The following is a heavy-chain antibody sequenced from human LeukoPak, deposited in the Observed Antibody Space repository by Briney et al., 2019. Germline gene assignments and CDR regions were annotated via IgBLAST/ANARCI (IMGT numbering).Heavy chain of an antibody. Sequence: PSETLSLTCAVYGGSFSGYYWSWIRQPPGKGLEWIGEINHSGSTNYNPSLKSRVTISVDTSKNQFSLKLSSVTAADTAVYYCASARGYSYGYAWFDPWGQGTLVTVSS. CDR1: GGSFSGYY. CDR2: INHSGST. CDR3: ASARGYSYGYAWFDP. V-gene: IGHV4-34*01. J-gene: IGHJ5*02. D-gene: IGHD5-18*01.